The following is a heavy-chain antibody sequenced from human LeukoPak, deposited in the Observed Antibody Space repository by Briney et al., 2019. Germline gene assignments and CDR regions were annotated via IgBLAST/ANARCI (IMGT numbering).Heavy chain of an antibody. Sequence: PSETLSLTCTVSGGSISSGGYYWSWIRQPAGKGLEWIGRIYTSGSTNYNPSLKSRVTMSVDTSKNQFSLKLSSVTAADTAVYYCAREEPSYSSGWYYHFQHWGQGTLVTVSS. CDR1: GGSISSGGYY. V-gene: IGHV4-61*02. CDR3: AREEPSYSSGWYYHFQH. D-gene: IGHD6-19*01. CDR2: IYTSGST. J-gene: IGHJ1*01.